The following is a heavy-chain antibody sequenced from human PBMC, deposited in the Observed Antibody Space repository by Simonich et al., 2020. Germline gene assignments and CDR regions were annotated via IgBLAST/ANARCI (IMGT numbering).Heavy chain of an antibody. CDR3: ASDTSYYGSGSYYFDY. Sequence: GGGLVKPGGSLRLSCAASGFTFSSYSMNWVRQAPGKGLEWVSSISSSSSYIYYADSVKGRFTISRDNAKNSLYLQMTSLRAEDTAVYYCASDTSYYGSGSYYFDYWGQGNLVTVSS. CDR2: ISSSSSYI. D-gene: IGHD3-10*01. J-gene: IGHJ4*02. V-gene: IGHV3-21*01. CDR1: GFTFSSYS.